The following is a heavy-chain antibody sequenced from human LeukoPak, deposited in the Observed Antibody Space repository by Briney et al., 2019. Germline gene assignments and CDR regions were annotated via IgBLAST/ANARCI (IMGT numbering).Heavy chain of an antibody. CDR3: ARGGYYGSGRYYFDS. D-gene: IGHD3-3*01. CDR2: IKSDGSNT. Sequence: GGSLRLSCAASKFTFSTFSMSWVRQAPGKGLVWVSRIKSDGSNTNYADSVKGRFTISRDNAKNTLHLQMNSLRAEDTAVYYCARGGYYGSGRYYFDSWGQGTLVTVSS. J-gene: IGHJ4*02. V-gene: IGHV3-74*01. CDR1: KFTFSTFS.